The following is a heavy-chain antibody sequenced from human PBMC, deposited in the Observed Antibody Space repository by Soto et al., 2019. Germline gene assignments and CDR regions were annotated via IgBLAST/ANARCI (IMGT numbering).Heavy chain of an antibody. CDR2: TSSDGGTK. Sequence: QVQLMESGGGVVQPGGSLRLSSATSGFTFSRYSMHWFRQAPGKGLEWVAVTSSDGGTKYYADSVKGRFTVSRDNSKNTLYLQMNSLRAEDTAVYYCAKKGGIAVAGYYFDYWGQGTLVTVSS. V-gene: IGHV3-30-3*02. J-gene: IGHJ4*02. CDR3: AKKGGIAVAGYYFDY. CDR1: GFTFSRYS. D-gene: IGHD6-19*01.